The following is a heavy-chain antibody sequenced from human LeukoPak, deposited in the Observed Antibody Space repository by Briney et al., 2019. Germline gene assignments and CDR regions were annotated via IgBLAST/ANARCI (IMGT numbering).Heavy chain of an antibody. V-gene: IGHV3-48*01. CDR1: GFTFSSYS. CDR2: ISSSSSTI. D-gene: IGHD5-12*01. CDR3: ARDFSYDWKVSGWFDP. J-gene: IGHJ5*02. Sequence: GGSLRLSCAASGFTFSSYSMNWVRQAPGKGLEWVSYISSSSSTIYYADSVKGRFTISRDNAKNSLYLQMNSLRAEDTAVYYCARDFSYDWKVSGWFDPWGQGTLVTVSS.